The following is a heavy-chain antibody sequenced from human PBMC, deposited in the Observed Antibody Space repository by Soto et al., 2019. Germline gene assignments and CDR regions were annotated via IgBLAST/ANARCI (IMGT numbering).Heavy chain of an antibody. CDR3: AYYRDSRAAHFDS. D-gene: IGHD3-22*01. Sequence: EVQLVESGGGLVKPGESLRLSCTASGLTLTDAWMKWVRQAPGKGLEWVGRLKSKTNGGTADYAAPGRGRFTILREDSKNMLYLKMNSLNTEVPAAYYCAYYRDSRAAHFDSWGQGTLVTVSS. CDR2: LKSKTNGGTA. J-gene: IGHJ4*02. V-gene: IGHV3-15*07. CDR1: GLTLTDAW.